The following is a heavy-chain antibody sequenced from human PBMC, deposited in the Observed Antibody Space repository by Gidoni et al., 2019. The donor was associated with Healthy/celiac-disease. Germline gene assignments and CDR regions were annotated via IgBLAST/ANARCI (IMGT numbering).Heavy chain of an antibody. CDR2: IKQDGSEK. CDR1: GFTFSSYW. D-gene: IGHD6-19*01. J-gene: IGHJ4*02. Sequence: EVQLVESGGGLVQPGGSLRLSGAASGFTFSSYWMSWVRQAPGKGLVWVANIKQDGSEKYYVDSVKGRFTISRDNAKNSLYLQMNSLRAEDTAVYYCARGGYGSGSGRRLYYFDYWGQGTLVTVSS. V-gene: IGHV3-7*01. CDR3: ARGGYGSGSGRRLYYFDY.